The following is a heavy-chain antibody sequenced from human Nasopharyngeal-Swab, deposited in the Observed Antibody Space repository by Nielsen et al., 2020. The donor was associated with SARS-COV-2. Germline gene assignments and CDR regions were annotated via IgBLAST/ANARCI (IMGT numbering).Heavy chain of an antibody. CDR3: AKGPPGGGFGT. CDR1: GFTFDDYA. V-gene: IGHV3-9*01. CDR2: ISWNSGSI. J-gene: IGHJ5*02. D-gene: IGHD3-10*01. Sequence: GGSLRLSWAASGFTFDDYAMHWVRQAPGKGLEWVSGISWNSGSIGYADSVKGRFTISRGNAKNSLYLQMNSLRAEDTALYYCAKGPPGGGFGTWDQGTLVTVSS.